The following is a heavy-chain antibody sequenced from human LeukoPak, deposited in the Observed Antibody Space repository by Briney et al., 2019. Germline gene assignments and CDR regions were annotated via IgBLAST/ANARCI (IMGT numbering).Heavy chain of an antibody. J-gene: IGHJ4*02. V-gene: IGHV4-59*01. CDR3: ARARGYSYVSTFDY. D-gene: IGHD5-18*01. CDR1: GGSISSYY. CDR2: IYYSGST. Sequence: SETLSLTCTVSGGSISSYYWSWIRQPPGKGLEWIGYIYYSGSTNYNPSLKSRVTISVDTSKNQFSLKLGSVTAADTAVYYCARARGYSYVSTFDYWGQGTLVTVSS.